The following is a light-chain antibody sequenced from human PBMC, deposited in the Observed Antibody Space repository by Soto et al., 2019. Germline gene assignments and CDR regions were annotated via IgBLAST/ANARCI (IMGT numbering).Light chain of an antibody. J-gene: IGKJ5*01. V-gene: IGKV1-8*01. Sequence: AIRMTQYPSSFSASTGDRVTITCRASQGISSYLAWYQQKPGKAPKLLIYAASTLQSGVPSRLSGSGSGTDFTLTISCMQSEDFATYYCQQYYSYPTFGQGARLEIK. CDR1: QGISSY. CDR2: AAS. CDR3: QQYYSYPT.